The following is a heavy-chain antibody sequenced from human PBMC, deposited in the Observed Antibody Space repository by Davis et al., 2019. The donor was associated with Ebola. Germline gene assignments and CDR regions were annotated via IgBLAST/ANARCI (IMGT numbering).Heavy chain of an antibody. CDR2: ISSSSNYI. CDR1: GFTFSSYS. CDR3: ARDMSTVTTGWFDP. V-gene: IGHV3-21*01. D-gene: IGHD4-17*01. Sequence: GGSLRLSCAASGFTFSSYSMNWVRQAPGKGLEWVSSISSSSNYIYYADSVKGRFTISRDNAKNSLYLQMNSLRAEDTAVYYCARDMSTVTTGWFDPWGQGTLVTVSS. J-gene: IGHJ5*02.